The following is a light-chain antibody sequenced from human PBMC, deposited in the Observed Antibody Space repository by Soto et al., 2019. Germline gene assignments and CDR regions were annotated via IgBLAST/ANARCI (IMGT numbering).Light chain of an antibody. Sequence: EIGIRQNAATLSVYRRERATLSCRASQSVSSELAWYQQKPGQAPRLLIYGASTRATGIPARFSGSGSGTDFTLTISSPEPEDFAVHPCQQRTNWPPWRYAQGTKVDI. CDR1: QSVSSE. CDR3: QQRTNWPPWR. CDR2: GAS. V-gene: IGKV3-11*01. J-gene: IGKJ1*01.